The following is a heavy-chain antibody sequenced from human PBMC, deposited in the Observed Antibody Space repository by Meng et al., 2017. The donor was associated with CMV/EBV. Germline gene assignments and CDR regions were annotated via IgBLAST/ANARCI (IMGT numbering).Heavy chain of an antibody. CDR3: ARAYQLRRPGGGDY. CDR1: GFTFSSYS. J-gene: IGHJ4*02. V-gene: IGHV3-21*01. CDR2: ISSSSSYI. D-gene: IGHD3-3*01. Sequence: GESLKISCAASGFTFSSYSMNWVRQAPGKGLEWVSSISSSSSYIYYADSVKGQFTISRDNAKNALYLQMNSLRAEDTAVYYCARAYQLRRPGGGDYWGQGTQVTVSS.